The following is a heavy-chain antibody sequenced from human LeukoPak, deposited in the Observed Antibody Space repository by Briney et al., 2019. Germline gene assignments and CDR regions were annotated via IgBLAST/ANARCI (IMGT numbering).Heavy chain of an antibody. J-gene: IGHJ5*02. Sequence: GASVKVSCKASGGTFSNYAISWVRQAPGQGPEWMGGIIPIFGTANYAQKFQGRVTITADESTSTAYMELSSLRSEDTAVYYCARDSPRGWGSGSYPGEYNWFDPWGQGTLVTVSS. CDR2: IIPIFGTA. V-gene: IGHV1-69*13. CDR3: ARDSPRGWGSGSYPGEYNWFDP. CDR1: GGTFSNYA. D-gene: IGHD3-10*01.